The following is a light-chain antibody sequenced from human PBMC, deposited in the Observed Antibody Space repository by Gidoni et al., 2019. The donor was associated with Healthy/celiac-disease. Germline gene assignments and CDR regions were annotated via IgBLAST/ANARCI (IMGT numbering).Light chain of an antibody. CDR1: QSLLHSNGYNY. J-gene: IGKJ1*01. V-gene: IGKV2-28*01. CDR2: LGS. CDR3: MQALQTPPT. Sequence: DIVLTQSPLSLPVTPVEPASISCRSSQSLLHSNGYNYLDWYLQKPGHSPQLLIYLGSNRASGVPDRFSGSGSGTDFTLKISRVEAEDVGVYYCMQALQTPPTFGQGTKVEIK.